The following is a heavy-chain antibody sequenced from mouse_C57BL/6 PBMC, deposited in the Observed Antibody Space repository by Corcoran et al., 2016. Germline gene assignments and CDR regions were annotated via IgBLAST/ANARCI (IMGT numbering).Heavy chain of an antibody. J-gene: IGHJ4*01. V-gene: IGHV1-63*01. CDR1: GYTFTNYW. CDR3: ARSTEGIYYYAMDY. CDR2: IYPGGGYT. Sequence: QVQLQQSGAELVRPGTSVKMSCKASGYTFTNYWIGWAKQRPGHGLEWIGDIYPGGGYTNYNEKFKGKATLTADKSSSTAYMQFSSLTSEDSAIYYCARSTEGIYYYAMDYWGQGTSVTVSS. D-gene: IGHD1-1*01.